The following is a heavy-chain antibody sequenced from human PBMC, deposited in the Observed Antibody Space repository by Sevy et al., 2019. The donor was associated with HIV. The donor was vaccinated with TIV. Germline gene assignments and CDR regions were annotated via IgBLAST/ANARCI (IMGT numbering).Heavy chain of an antibody. CDR3: ARGGVAVAGTFDY. D-gene: IGHD6-19*01. J-gene: IGHJ4*02. CDR1: GGSISSYY. Sequence: SETLSLTCTVSGGSISSYYWSWNRQPPGKGLEWIGYIYYSGSTIYNPSLKSRVTISVDTSKNQFSLKLSSVTAADTAVYYCARGGVAVAGTFDYWGQGTLVTVSS. CDR2: IYYSGST. V-gene: IGHV4-59*01.